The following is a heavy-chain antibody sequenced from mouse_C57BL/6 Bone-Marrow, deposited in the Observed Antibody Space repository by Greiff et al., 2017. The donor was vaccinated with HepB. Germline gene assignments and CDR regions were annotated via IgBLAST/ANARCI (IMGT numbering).Heavy chain of an antibody. D-gene: IGHD1-1*01. J-gene: IGHJ3*01. CDR1: GYTFTSYW. V-gene: IGHV1-55*01. CDR2: IYPGSGST. CDR3: ARYYGSSWAWFAY. Sequence: QVQLQQPGAELVKPGASVKMSCKASGYTFTSYWITWVKQRPGQGLEWIGDIYPGSGSTNYNEKFKSKATLTVDTSSSTAYMQLSSLTSEDSAVYYCARYYGSSWAWFAYWGQGTLVTVSA.